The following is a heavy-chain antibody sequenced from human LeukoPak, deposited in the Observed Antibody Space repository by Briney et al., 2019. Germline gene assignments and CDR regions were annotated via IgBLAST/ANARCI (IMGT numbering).Heavy chain of an antibody. Sequence: GGSLRLSCAASGFTFSSFAMSWVRQAPGKGLEWVSSISSSGTYKFYADSVKGRFTISRDNAKNSLYLQMSGLRAEDTALYYCARNDDSDQGIDYWGQGTLVTVSS. V-gene: IGHV3-21*01. J-gene: IGHJ4*02. CDR3: ARNDDSDQGIDY. CDR1: GFTFSSFA. D-gene: IGHD4-17*01. CDR2: ISSSGTYK.